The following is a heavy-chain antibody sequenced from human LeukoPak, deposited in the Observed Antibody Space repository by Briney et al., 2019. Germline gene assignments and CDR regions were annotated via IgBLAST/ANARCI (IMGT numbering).Heavy chain of an antibody. D-gene: IGHD7-27*01. CDR1: GGSISSSSYY. V-gene: IGHV4-39*07. CDR2: IYYSGST. Sequence: PSETLSLTCTVSGGSISSSSYYWGWIRQPPGKGLEWIGGIYYSGSTYYNPSLKSRVTISVDTSKNQFSLKLSSVTAADTAVYYCASNTGTVFDYWGQGALVTVSS. J-gene: IGHJ4*02. CDR3: ASNTGTVFDY.